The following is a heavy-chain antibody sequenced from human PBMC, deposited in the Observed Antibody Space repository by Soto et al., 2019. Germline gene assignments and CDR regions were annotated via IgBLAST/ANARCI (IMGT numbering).Heavy chain of an antibody. CDR3: ARGRGYDILTGYYYYYYGMGV. CDR1: GYTFTSYD. Sequence: ASVKVSCKASGYTFTSYDINWVRQATGQGLEWMGWMNPNSGNTGYAQKFQGRVTMTRNTSISTAYMELSSLRSEDTAVYYCARGRGYDILTGYYYYYYGMGVWGQGTTVTVSS. J-gene: IGHJ6*02. CDR2: MNPNSGNT. D-gene: IGHD3-9*01. V-gene: IGHV1-8*01.